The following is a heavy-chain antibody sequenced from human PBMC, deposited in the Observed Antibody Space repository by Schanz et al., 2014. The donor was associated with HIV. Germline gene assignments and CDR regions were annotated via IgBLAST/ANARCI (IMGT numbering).Heavy chain of an antibody. D-gene: IGHD2-2*01. CDR1: GYTFIDYY. V-gene: IGHV1-2*02. J-gene: IGHJ4*02. CDR2: IKPNSGDT. Sequence: QVQLVQSGPEVRKPGASVKVSCKASGYTFIDYYIHWVRQAPGQGPEWMGYIKPNSGDTFYAQKFRGRVTMTRDTSMSTASVELSRLRSDEKAVYFCTINQYQLLPFDYWGQGTLVSVSS. CDR3: TINQYQLLPFDY.